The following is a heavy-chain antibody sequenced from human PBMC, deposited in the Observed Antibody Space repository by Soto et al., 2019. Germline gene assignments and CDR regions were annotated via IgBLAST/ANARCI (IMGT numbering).Heavy chain of an antibody. V-gene: IGHV4-31*03. D-gene: IGHD2-2*01. CDR3: ARVRRNQLLGWFDP. J-gene: IGHJ5*02. CDR1: GGSISSGGYY. Sequence: QVQLQESGPGLVKPSQTLSLTCTVSGGSISSGGYYWSWIRQHPGKGLEWIGYIYHSGTTYYNPYLKSRVTISVDTSKNQFSLKLTAVTAADTAVYYCARVRRNQLLGWFDPWGQGTLVTVSS. CDR2: IYHSGTT.